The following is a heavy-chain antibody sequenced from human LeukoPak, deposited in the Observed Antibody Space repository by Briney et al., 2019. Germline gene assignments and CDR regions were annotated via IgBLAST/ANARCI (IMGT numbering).Heavy chain of an antibody. V-gene: IGHV1-69*13. J-gene: IGHJ3*02. Sequence: SVKVSCKASGGTFSSYAISWVRQAPGQGLEWMGGIIPIFGTANYAQKFQGRVTITADESTSTAYMELSSLRSEDTAVYYCARDREPYSSSWYELHAFDIWGQGTMVTVSS. D-gene: IGHD6-13*01. CDR3: ARDREPYSSSWYELHAFDI. CDR1: GGTFSSYA. CDR2: IIPIFGTA.